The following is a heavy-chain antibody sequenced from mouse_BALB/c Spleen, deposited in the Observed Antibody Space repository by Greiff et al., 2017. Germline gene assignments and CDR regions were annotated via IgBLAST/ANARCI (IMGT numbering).Heavy chain of an antibody. V-gene: IGHV1-69*02. CDR2: IDPSDSYT. J-gene: IGHJ4*01. CDR3: ASLRRHAMDY. CDR1: GYTFTSYW. D-gene: IGHD1-1*01. Sequence: QVQLKQPGAELVKPGASVKLSCKASGYTFTSYWMHWVKQRPGQGLEWIGEIDPSDSYTNYNQKFKGKATLTVDKSSSTAYMQLSSLTSEDSAVYYCASLRRHAMDYWGQGTSVTVSS.